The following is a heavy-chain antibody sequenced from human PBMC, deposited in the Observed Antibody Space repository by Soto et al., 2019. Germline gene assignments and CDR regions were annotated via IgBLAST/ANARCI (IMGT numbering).Heavy chain of an antibody. V-gene: IGHV3-9*01. CDR1: GFTFEDYA. CDR3: AKETQANLGTGAFDF. CDR2: VNWNSVSV. Sequence: GGSLRLGCASSGFTFEDYAMHWVRQAPGKGLEWVSGVNWNSVSVAYSDFVKGRFTISRDNAKNSLYLQIDSLTTEDTAIYFCAKETQANLGTGAFDFWGQGALVTVSS. D-gene: IGHD7-27*01. J-gene: IGHJ4*02.